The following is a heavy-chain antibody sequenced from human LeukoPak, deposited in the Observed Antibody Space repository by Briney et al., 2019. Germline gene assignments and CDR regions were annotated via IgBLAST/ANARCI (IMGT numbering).Heavy chain of an antibody. Sequence: GGSLRLSCTASGCTFSAYAMMWVRHAPGQGPEWVSAIRGGGGSAFYADSVKGRFTISRDNSKYTLFLQMNSLRAEDTAVYYCARDLSGDYIGAFDMWGPGTMVTVSS. CDR2: IRGGGGSA. V-gene: IGHV3-23*01. CDR1: GCTFSAYA. CDR3: ARDLSGDYIGAFDM. D-gene: IGHD4-17*01. J-gene: IGHJ3*02.